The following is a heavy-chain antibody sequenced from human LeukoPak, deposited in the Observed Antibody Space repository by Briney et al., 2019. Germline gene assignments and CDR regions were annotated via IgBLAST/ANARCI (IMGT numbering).Heavy chain of an antibody. CDR3: ARGAALTELYFDY. V-gene: IGHV4-59*08. CDR2: IYYSWST. Sequence: SETLSLTCTVSGGSISSYYWSWIRQPPGKRLEWIGYIYYSWSTNYSPSLKSRVTISVDTSKNQFSLKLSSVTAADTAVYYCARGAALTELYFDYWGQGTLVTVSS. CDR1: GGSISSYY. J-gene: IGHJ4*02. D-gene: IGHD1-7*01.